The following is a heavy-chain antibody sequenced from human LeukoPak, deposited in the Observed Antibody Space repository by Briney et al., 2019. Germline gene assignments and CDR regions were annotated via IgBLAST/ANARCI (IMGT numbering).Heavy chain of an antibody. D-gene: IGHD3-22*01. J-gene: IGHJ4*02. CDR2: ISYDGSIK. Sequence: PGGSLRLSCAASGFTFSSYAMHWVRQAPGKGLEWVAVISYDGSIKYYADSVKGRFTISRDNSKNTLYLQMNSLRAEDTAVYYCARDYYDTSGYYPWSCWGQGTLVTVSS. V-gene: IGHV3-30*04. CDR3: ARDYYDTSGYYPWSC. CDR1: GFTFSSYA.